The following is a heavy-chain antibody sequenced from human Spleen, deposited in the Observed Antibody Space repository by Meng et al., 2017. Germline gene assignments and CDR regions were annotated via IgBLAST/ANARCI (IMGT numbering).Heavy chain of an antibody. CDR2: IYSGGST. D-gene: IGHD3-10*01. Sequence: GESLKISCAASGFTVSSNYMSWVRQAPGKGLEWVSVIYSGGSTYYADSVKGRFTISRDNSKNTLYIQMNSLRAEDTAVYYCARDLSGETPGYFDYWGQGTLVTVSS. J-gene: IGHJ4*02. CDR3: ARDLSGETPGYFDY. CDR1: GFTVSSNY. V-gene: IGHV3-66*02.